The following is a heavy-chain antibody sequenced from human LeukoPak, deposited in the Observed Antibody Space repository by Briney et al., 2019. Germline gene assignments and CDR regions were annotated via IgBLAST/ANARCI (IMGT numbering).Heavy chain of an antibody. D-gene: IGHD3-22*01. Sequence: GSSVKVSCKASGGTFSSYAISWVRQAPGQGLEWMGGIIPIFGTANYAQKFQGRVTITADESTSTAYMELSSLRSEDTAVYYCARDHGYYYVSSGYYYFDYWGQGTLVTVSS. CDR2: IIPIFGTA. J-gene: IGHJ4*02. V-gene: IGHV1-69*01. CDR3: ARDHGYYYVSSGYYYFDY. CDR1: GGTFSSYA.